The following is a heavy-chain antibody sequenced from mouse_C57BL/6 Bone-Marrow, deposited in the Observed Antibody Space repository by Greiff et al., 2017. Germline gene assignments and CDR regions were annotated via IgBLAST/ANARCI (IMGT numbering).Heavy chain of an antibody. CDR2: ISSGSSTI. CDR3: AREYYGSSAWFAY. V-gene: IGHV5-17*01. D-gene: IGHD1-1*01. Sequence: EVKLVESGGGLVKPGGSLKLSCAASGFTFSDYGMHWVRQAPEKGLEWVAYISSGSSTIDYADTVKGRFPISRDNAKNTLFLQMTSLRSEDTAMYYCAREYYGSSAWFAYWGQGTLVTVSA. J-gene: IGHJ3*01. CDR1: GFTFSDYG.